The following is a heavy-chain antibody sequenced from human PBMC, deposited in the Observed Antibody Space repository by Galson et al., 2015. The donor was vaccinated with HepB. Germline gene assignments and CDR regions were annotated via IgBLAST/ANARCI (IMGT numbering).Heavy chain of an antibody. J-gene: IGHJ4*02. CDR3: SLMLWFGAFDY. CDR1: GFTFSSYG. CDR2: ISYDGSNK. Sequence: SLRLSCAASGFTFSSYGMHWVRQAPGKGLEWVAVISYDGSNKYYADSVKGRFTISRDNSKNTLYLQMNSLRAEDTAVYYCSLMLWFGAFDYWGQGTLVTVSS. V-gene: IGHV3-30*03. D-gene: IGHD3-10*01.